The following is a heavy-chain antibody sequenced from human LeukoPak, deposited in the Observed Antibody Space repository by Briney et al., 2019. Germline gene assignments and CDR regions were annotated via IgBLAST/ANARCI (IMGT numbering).Heavy chain of an antibody. V-gene: IGHV4-59*01. J-gene: IGHJ4*02. CDR1: GGSISSYY. Sequence: SETLSLTCTVSGGSISSYYWSWIRQPPGKGLEWIGFIHQSGNTLYNPSLKSRVTISVDTSENQFSLKLNSVTTADTAVYQCARGGWSIDHWGQGILVTVSA. CDR3: ARGGWSIDH. CDR2: IHQSGNT. D-gene: IGHD6-19*01.